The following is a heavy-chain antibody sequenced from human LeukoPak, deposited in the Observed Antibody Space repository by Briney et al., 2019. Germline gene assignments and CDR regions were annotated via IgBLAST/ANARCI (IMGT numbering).Heavy chain of an antibody. J-gene: IGHJ4*02. CDR2: MNHSGST. D-gene: IGHD5-24*01. V-gene: IGHV4-34*01. CDR1: GGSFSGYY. CDR3: ARRRWLQSARYFDY. Sequence: SETLSLTCAVYGGSFSGYYWTWIRQPPGRGLEWIGEMNHSGSTNYNPSLKSRVTISVDTSKNQFSLKLSSVTAADTAVYYCARRRWLQSARYFDYWGQGTLVTVSS.